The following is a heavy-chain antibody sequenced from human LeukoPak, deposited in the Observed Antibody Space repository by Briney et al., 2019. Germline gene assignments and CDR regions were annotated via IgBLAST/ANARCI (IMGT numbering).Heavy chain of an antibody. CDR1: GFTFSSFA. V-gene: IGHV3-23*01. J-gene: IGHJ3*02. CDR3: AESTGAHTDYVFDM. Sequence: SGGSLRLSCAASGFTFSSFAMKWVRQAPGKGLEWVSGINDGGGRTYYADSVKGRFTVYRDNPKDTLYLQMNSLRAEDTAMYYCAESTGAHTDYVFDMWGQGTMVTVSS. CDR2: INDGGGRT. D-gene: IGHD7-27*01.